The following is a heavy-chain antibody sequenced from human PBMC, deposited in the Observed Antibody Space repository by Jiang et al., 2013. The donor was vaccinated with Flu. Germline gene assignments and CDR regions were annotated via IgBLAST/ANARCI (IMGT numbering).Heavy chain of an antibody. CDR2: IFHSGNI. J-gene: IGHJ6*04. CDR3: ARFILYDGSHYPFYYYHMDV. Sequence: GSGLVKPSGTLSLICAVSGASMNTSDWWSWVRQPPGKGLEWIGEIFHSGNINYNPSLKSRITISVDKSKNQFSLRLTSVTAADTAVYYCARFILYDGSHYPFYYYHMDVWGKGTTVTVSS. V-gene: IGHV4-4*02. CDR1: GASMNTSDW. D-gene: IGHD3-22*01.